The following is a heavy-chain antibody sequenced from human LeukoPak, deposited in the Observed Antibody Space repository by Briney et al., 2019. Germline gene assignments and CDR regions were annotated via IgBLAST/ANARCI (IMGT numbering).Heavy chain of an antibody. CDR2: ISYDGSNK. CDR1: GFTFSSYA. Sequence: GGSLRLSCAASGFTFSSYAMHWVRQARAKGLEWVAVISYDGSNKYYADSVKGRFTISRDNSKNTLYLQMNSLRAEDTAVYYCARDRRNYDILTGYYLDYWGQGTLVTVSS. V-gene: IGHV3-30-3*01. J-gene: IGHJ4*02. CDR3: ARDRRNYDILTGYYLDY. D-gene: IGHD3-9*01.